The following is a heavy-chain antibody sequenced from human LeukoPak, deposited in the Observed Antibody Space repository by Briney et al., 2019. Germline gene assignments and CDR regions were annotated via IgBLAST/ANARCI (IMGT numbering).Heavy chain of an antibody. CDR3: VREGVWSGWFDT. V-gene: IGHV4-59*01. CDR2: ISTSGST. Sequence: SETLSLTCTVSGGSISTYFWTWIRQPPGKGLEWIAYISTSGSTNYNPSLESRVTISVDTSKNQVSLILNSVTAADTAVYYCVREGVWSGWFDTWGQGTLVTVSS. D-gene: IGHD2-21*01. J-gene: IGHJ5*02. CDR1: GGSISTYF.